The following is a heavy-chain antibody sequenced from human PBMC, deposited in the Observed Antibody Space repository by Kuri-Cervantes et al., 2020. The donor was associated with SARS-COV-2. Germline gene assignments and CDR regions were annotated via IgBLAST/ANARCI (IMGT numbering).Heavy chain of an antibody. CDR1: GYTFTSYA. CDR3: AGSKTHFGSSSNFDS. CDR2: INTNTGNP. Sequence: ASVKVSCKASGYTFTSYAMNWVRQAPGQGLEWMGWINTNTGNPTYAQGFTGRFVFSLDTSVSTAYLQIKRLKAEDTAVYFCAGSKTHFGSSSNFDSWGQGTLVTVSS. D-gene: IGHD6-13*01. V-gene: IGHV7-4-1*02. J-gene: IGHJ5*01.